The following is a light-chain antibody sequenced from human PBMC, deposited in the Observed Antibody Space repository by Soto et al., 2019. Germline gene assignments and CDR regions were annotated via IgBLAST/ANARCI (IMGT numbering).Light chain of an antibody. CDR2: AAS. V-gene: IGKV1-27*01. CDR1: QGISNY. CDR3: QKYTNVPA. Sequence: DIQMTQSPSSLSASVGDRVTITCRASQGISNYLAWYQQIPGKVPKLLISAASTLQSGVPSRFSGSGSGTDFNITISSLQPEDVATYYCQKYTNVPAFGGGTKVEIK. J-gene: IGKJ4*01.